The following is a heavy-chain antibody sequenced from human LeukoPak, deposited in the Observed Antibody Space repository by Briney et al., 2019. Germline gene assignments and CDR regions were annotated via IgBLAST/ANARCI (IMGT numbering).Heavy chain of an antibody. CDR2: ISYDGSNK. V-gene: IGHV3-30*18. CDR3: AKASYYGDYSPDY. D-gene: IGHD4-17*01. Sequence: GGSLRLPCAASGFTFSSYGMHWVRQAPGKGLEWVAVISYDGSNKYYADSVKGRFTISRDNSKNTLYLQMNSLRAEDTAVYYCAKASYYGDYSPDYWGQGTLVTVSS. J-gene: IGHJ4*02. CDR1: GFTFSSYG.